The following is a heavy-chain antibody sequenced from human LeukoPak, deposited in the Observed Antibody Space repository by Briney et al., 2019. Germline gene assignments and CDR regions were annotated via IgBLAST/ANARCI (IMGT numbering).Heavy chain of an antibody. CDR3: AREYYYTSWSYYNRIDY. CDR2: IDPNSGGT. V-gene: IGHV1-2*02. Sequence: ASVKVSCKASGYTFTGYYMHWVRQAPGQGLEWMGWIDPNSGGTNYAQKFQGRVTMTRDTSISTAYMVLNRLRSDDTALYYCAREYYYTSWSYYNRIDYWGQGTLVTVSS. J-gene: IGHJ4*02. D-gene: IGHD3-10*01. CDR1: GYTFTGYY.